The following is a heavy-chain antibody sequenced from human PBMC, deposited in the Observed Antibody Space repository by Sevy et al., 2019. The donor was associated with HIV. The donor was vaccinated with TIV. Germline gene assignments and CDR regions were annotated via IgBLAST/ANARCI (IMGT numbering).Heavy chain of an antibody. CDR3: ARESIATVGDFDY. V-gene: IGHV4-59*01. J-gene: IGHJ4*02. D-gene: IGHD6-13*01. CDR2: IYYSGST. CDR1: GGSFNNYY. Sequence: GSLRLSCTVSGGSFNNYYWSWIRQPPGKGLQWIGYIYYSGSTNYNPSLKSRVTMSLDRCKNQFSLKLSSVTAADTAIYYCARESIATVGDFDYWGQGTLVTVSS.